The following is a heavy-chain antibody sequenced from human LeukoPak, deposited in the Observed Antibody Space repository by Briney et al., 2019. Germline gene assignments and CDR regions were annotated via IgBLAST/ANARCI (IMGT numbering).Heavy chain of an antibody. D-gene: IGHD5-12*01. Sequence: GGSLRLSCAASGFTFSSFQMTWVRQAPGKGLEWISYFGWGDSQIFYADSVKGRFTISRDNAKNSLYLQMRSLRAEDTAIYYCARWGHSDYNSFPTKFDYWGQGNLVTVSS. J-gene: IGHJ4*02. CDR1: GFTFSSFQ. CDR2: FGWGDSQI. V-gene: IGHV3-48*03. CDR3: ARWGHSDYNSFPTKFDY.